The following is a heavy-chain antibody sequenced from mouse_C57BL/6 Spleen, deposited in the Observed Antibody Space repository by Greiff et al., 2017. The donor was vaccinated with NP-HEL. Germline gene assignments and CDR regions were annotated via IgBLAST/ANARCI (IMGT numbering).Heavy chain of an antibody. Sequence: QVQLQQSGAELVKPGASVKISCKASGYTFTDYYINWVKQRPGQGLEWIGKIGPGSGSTYYNETVKGKVTLTADKSSSTAYMKLSSRTSEDSAVYFCARQDYDYVPYYAMDYWGQGTSVTVSS. D-gene: IGHD2-4*01. J-gene: IGHJ4*01. V-gene: IGHV1-77*01. CDR1: GYTFTDYY. CDR3: ARQDYDYVPYYAMDY. CDR2: IGPGSGST.